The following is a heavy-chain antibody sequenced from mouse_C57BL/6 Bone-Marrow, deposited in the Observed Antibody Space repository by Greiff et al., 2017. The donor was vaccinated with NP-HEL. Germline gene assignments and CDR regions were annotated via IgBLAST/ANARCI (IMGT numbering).Heavy chain of an antibody. V-gene: IGHV1-81*01. D-gene: IGHD2-4*01. CDR1: GYTFTSYG. CDR2: IYPRSGNT. J-gene: IGHJ3*01. Sequence: QVQLQQSGAELARPGASVKLSCKASGYTFTSYGISWVKQRPGQGLEWIGGIYPRSGNTYYNEKFKGKATLTTDKSSSTAYMALRSLTSEDSAVYYCARGGYCDYLPRFAYWGQGTLVTVSA. CDR3: ARGGYCDYLPRFAY.